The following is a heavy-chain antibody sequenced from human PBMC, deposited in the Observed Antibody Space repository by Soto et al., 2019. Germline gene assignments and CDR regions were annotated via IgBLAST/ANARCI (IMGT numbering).Heavy chain of an antibody. V-gene: IGHV5-51*01. CDR3: ARRDVHNWFDY. J-gene: IGHJ4*02. CDR2: IYPRDSDT. Sequence: PGESLKISCKGSGYSFITYWIGWVRQMPGKGLEWMGIIYPRDSDTRYSPSFEGQVTMSVDKSISTAHLQWSSLKASDTGMSYCARRDVHNWFDYWRQGTLVNVSS. CDR1: GYSFITYW.